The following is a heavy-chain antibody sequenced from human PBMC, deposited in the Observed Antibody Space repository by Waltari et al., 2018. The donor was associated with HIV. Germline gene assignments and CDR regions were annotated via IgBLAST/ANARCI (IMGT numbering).Heavy chain of an antibody. CDR1: AFTVSSCW. Sequence: EGQLVESGGGLTHPGGSLGLSWDASAFTVSSCWMSWYRLATGKGLEWVANRKQDGSEKYYVDSVNGRFTISRDNAENSLYLQMNSLRAEDTAVYYCARGGFYGSGSKVNWGQGTLVTVSS. CDR2: RKQDGSEK. CDR3: ARGGFYGSGSKVN. V-gene: IGHV3-7*04. D-gene: IGHD3-10*01. J-gene: IGHJ4*02.